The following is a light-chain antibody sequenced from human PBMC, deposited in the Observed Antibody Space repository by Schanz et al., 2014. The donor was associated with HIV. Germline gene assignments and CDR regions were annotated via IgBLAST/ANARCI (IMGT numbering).Light chain of an antibody. CDR1: QSVSSSF. CDR3: QQYGSS. J-gene: IGKJ3*01. CDR2: AAS. V-gene: IGKV3-20*01. Sequence: EIVMTQSPATLSVSPGERATLSCRASQSVSSSFLAWYQQKPGQAPRLLIYAASTRATGIPDRFSGSGSGTDFSLTISRLEPEDYAVYYCQQYGSSFGPGTKVDIK.